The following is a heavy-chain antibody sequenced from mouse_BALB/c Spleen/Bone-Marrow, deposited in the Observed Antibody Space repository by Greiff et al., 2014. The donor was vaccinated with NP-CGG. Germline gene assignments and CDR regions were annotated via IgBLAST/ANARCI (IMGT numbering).Heavy chain of an antibody. CDR3: AKHDTTVVVDY. J-gene: IGHJ2*01. V-gene: IGHV2-6-5*01. CDR2: IWGGGIT. CDR1: GFSLTDYG. D-gene: IGHD1-1*01. Sequence: VKLVESGPGLVAPSQSLSITCTVSGFSLTDYGVSWIRQPPGKGLEWLGVIWGGGITYYNSTLKSRLSISKDSSKSQAFLKMNSLQTDDTAMYYCAKHDTTVVVDYWGQGTTLTVSS.